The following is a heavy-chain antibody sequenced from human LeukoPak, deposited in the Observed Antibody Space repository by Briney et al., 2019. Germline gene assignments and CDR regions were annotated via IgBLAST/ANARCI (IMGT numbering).Heavy chain of an antibody. D-gene: IGHD3-22*01. CDR1: GGSISSGGYY. CDR3: ARDGPSTYYYDSSGELINYFDY. J-gene: IGHJ4*02. CDR2: IYYSGST. V-gene: IGHV4-31*03. Sequence: SETLSLTCTVSGGSISSGGYYWSWIRQHPGKGLEWIGYIYYSGSTYYNPSLKSRVTISVDTSKNQFSLKLSSVTAADTAVYYCARDGPSTYYYDSSGELINYFDYWGQRTLVTVSS.